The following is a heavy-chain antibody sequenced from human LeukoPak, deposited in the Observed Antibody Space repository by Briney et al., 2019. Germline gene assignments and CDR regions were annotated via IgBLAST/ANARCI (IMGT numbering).Heavy chain of an antibody. D-gene: IGHD6-19*01. CDR1: GFTFSSYG. Sequence: PGGSLRLSCAASGFTFSSYGMHWVCQAPAKGLEWVDNIKEDGSDRKYVNSVKERLTISTDNTKKSLYLRMNSLRTEDTAIYYCANWGRPGMVSSGWYSRLSRNWFDPWGQGTLVTVSS. CDR2: IKEDGSDR. V-gene: IGHV3-7*01. CDR3: ANWGRPGMVSSGWYSRLSRNWFDP. J-gene: IGHJ5*02.